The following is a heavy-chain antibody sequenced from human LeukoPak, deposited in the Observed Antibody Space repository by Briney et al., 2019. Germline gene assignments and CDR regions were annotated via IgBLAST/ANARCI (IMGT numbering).Heavy chain of an antibody. J-gene: IGHJ6*03. Sequence: PSETLSLTCTVSGGSISSYYWSWIRQPPGKGLEWIGYIYYSGSTNYNPSLKSRVTISVDTSKNQFSLKLSSVTAADTAVYYCARDRWLLQGAQETYYMDVWGKGTTVTISS. D-gene: IGHD5-24*01. CDR3: ARDRWLLQGAQETYYMDV. CDR1: GGSISSYY. CDR2: IYYSGST. V-gene: IGHV4-59*01.